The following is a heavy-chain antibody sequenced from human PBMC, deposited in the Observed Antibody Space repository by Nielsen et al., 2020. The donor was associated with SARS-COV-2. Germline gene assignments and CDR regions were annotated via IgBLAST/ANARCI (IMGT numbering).Heavy chain of an antibody. CDR3: ARVWSGLDAFDI. CDR2: IWYDGSNK. Sequence: GESLKISCAASGFTFSSYAMHWVRQAPGKGLEWVAVIWYDGSNKYYADSVKGRFTISRDNSKNTLYLQMNSLRAEDTAVYYCARVWSGLDAFDIWGQGTMVTVSS. J-gene: IGHJ3*02. V-gene: IGHV3-33*08. CDR1: GFTFSSYA. D-gene: IGHD3-3*01.